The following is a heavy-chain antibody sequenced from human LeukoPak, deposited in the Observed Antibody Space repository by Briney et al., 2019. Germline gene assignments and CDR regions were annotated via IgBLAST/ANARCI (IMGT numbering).Heavy chain of an antibody. CDR2: INPVFNTI. D-gene: IGHD4-23*01. J-gene: IGHJ6*02. Sequence: ASMKVSCKASGYTFIAFYIHWVRQAPGQGLEWMGWINPVFNTINYAQRFQGRVTLTVDESTSTAYMELSSLRSEDTAVYYCARGNSRWSTPSSSYYYRMDVWGQGTTVAVSS. CDR3: ARGNSRWSTPSSSYYYRMDV. CDR1: GYTFIAFY. V-gene: IGHV1-69*13.